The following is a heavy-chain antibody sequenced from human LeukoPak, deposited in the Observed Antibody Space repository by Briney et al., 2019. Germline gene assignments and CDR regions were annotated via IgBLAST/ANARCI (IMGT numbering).Heavy chain of an antibody. CDR1: GGSFSSGSSN. V-gene: IGHV4-39*01. D-gene: IGHD6-13*01. J-gene: IGHJ4*02. CDR2: TNYSGST. Sequence: PSETLSLTCTVSGGSFSSGSSNWGGIGHPPGKGREWIGRTNYSGSTYYNPSLKSRVTISVDTSKNQFSLKLSSVTAADTAVYYCARHQDKLSSSWYVSYFDYWGQGTLVTVSS. CDR3: ARHQDKLSSSWYVSYFDY.